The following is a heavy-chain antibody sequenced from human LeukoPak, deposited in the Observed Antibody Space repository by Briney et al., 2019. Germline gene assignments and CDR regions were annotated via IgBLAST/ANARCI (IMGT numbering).Heavy chain of an antibody. CDR3: ARDYGGNASPWYFDL. J-gene: IGHJ2*01. Sequence: GASVKVSCKASGGTLSSYAISWVRQAPGQGLEWMGRIIPIFGIANYAQKFQGRVTITADKSTSTAYMELSSLRSEDTAVYYCARDYGGNASPWYFDLWGRGTLVTVSS. CDR1: GGTLSSYA. CDR2: IIPIFGIA. D-gene: IGHD4-23*01. V-gene: IGHV1-69*04.